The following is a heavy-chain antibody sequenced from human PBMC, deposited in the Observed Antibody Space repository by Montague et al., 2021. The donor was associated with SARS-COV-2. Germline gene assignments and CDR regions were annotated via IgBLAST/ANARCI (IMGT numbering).Heavy chain of an antibody. D-gene: IGHD3-10*01. CDR1: GGSVSSSPYY. V-gene: IGHV4-39*01. CDR3: ASSYYYGSGTYVYNYYMDV. J-gene: IGHJ6*03. CDR2: ISYSGRT. Sequence: SETLSLTCTVSGGSVSSSPYYWGWIRQPPGRGLEWVGSISYSGRTYFSPSLKSRLTISVDSSENQFSLGLSSVTAAHTAVYYCASSYYYGSGTYVYNYYMDVWGKGTTVTVSS.